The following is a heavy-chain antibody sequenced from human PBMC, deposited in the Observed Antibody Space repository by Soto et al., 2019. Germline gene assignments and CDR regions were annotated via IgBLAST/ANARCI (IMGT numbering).Heavy chain of an antibody. D-gene: IGHD5-12*01. V-gene: IGHV3-23*01. CDR3: AKERAVATIFWSSGMDV. CDR2: ISGSGGST. J-gene: IGHJ6*02. CDR1: GFTFSSYA. Sequence: SLRLSCAASGFTFSSYAMSWVRQAPGKGLEWVSAISGSGGSTYYADSVKGRFTISRDNSKNTLYLQMNSLRAEDTAVYYCAKERAVATIFWSSGMDVWGQGTTVTVSS.